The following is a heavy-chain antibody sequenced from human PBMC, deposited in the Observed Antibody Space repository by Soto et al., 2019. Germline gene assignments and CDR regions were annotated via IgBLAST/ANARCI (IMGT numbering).Heavy chain of an antibody. CDR3: AREKYYYDSSGYYPIDF. CDR2: ISAYNGNT. V-gene: IGHV1-18*01. Sequence: QVPLVQSGAEVKKPGASVKVSCKASGYTFTSYGISWVRQAPGQGPEWMGWISAYNGNTNYAQKLQGRVTMTTDTSTSTAYMELRSLRSDDTAVYYCAREKYYYDSSGYYPIDFWGQGTLVTVSS. CDR1: GYTFTSYG. D-gene: IGHD3-22*01. J-gene: IGHJ4*02.